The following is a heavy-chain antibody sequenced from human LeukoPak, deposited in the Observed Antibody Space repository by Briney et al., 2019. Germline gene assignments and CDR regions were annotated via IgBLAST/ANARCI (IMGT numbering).Heavy chain of an antibody. CDR1: GYSISSGYY. Sequence: SETLSLTCTVSGYSISSGYYWGWIRQPPGQGLEWIGSTRHNVNTHYNPSLKSRVTVSIDTSENQFSLKLTSVTAADTAVYYCARSYGYSSSWYGSDWFDPWGQGTLVTVSS. V-gene: IGHV4-38-2*02. CDR3: ARSYGYSSSWYGSDWFDP. D-gene: IGHD6-13*01. J-gene: IGHJ5*02. CDR2: TRHNVNT.